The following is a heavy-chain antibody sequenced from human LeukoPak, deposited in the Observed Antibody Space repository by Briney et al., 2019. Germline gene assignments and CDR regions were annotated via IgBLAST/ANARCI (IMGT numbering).Heavy chain of an antibody. CDR3: ASDSGYSYGPLDY. CDR1: GGSISSGGYY. Sequence: SETLSLTCTVSGGSISSGGYYWSWIRQHPGKGLEWIGYIYYSGSTYYNPSLKSRVTISVDMSKNQFSLKPSSVTAADTAVYYCASDSGYSYGPLDYWGQGILVTVSS. CDR2: IYYSGST. J-gene: IGHJ4*02. V-gene: IGHV4-31*03. D-gene: IGHD5-18*01.